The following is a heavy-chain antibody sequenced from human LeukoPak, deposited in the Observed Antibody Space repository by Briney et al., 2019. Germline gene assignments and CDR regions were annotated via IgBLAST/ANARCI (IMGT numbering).Heavy chain of an antibody. CDR1: GFTFDDYA. CDR3: AKDIKYCSSTSCYTGDAFDI. CDR2: ISWDGGST. J-gene: IGHJ3*02. D-gene: IGHD2-2*02. V-gene: IGHV3-43D*03. Sequence: GGSLRLSCAASGFTFDDYAMHWVRQAPGKGLEWVSLISWDGGSTYYADSVKGRFTISRDNSKSSLYLQMNSLRAEDTALYYCAKDIKYCSSTSCYTGDAFDIWGQGTMVTVSS.